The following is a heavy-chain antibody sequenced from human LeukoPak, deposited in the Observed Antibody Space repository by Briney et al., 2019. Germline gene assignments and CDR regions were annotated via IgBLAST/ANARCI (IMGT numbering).Heavy chain of an antibody. CDR1: GYTFTSYY. V-gene: IGHV1-46*01. Sequence: ASVKVSCKASGYTFTSYYMHWVRQAPGQGLEWMGIINPSGGSTSYAQKFQGRVTMTRDTSTSTVYMELSSLRSEDTAVYYCARDRGDYDILTGAGDYWGQGTLVTVPS. CDR2: INPSGGST. D-gene: IGHD3-9*01. J-gene: IGHJ4*02. CDR3: ARDRGDYDILTGAGDY.